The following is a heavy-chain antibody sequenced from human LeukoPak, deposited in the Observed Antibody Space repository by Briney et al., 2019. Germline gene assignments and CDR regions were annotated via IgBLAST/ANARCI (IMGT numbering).Heavy chain of an antibody. CDR2: IHYDGNNK. D-gene: IGHD5-12*01. CDR1: GFTFSSYG. V-gene: IGHV3-30*02. CDR3: AKDRGYSGYDAFDI. J-gene: IGHJ3*02. Sequence: GGSLRLSCAASGFTFSSYGMRWVRQAPGKGLEWVALIHYDGNNKYYADSVSGRFTISRDNSKNTLYLQMNSLRAEDTAVYYCAKDRGYSGYDAFDIWGQGTMVTVSS.